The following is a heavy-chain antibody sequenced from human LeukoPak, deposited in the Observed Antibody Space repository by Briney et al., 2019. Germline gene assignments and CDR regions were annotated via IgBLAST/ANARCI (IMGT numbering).Heavy chain of an antibody. V-gene: IGHV1-69*06. Sequence: ASVKVSCKASGGTFSSYAISWVRQAPGQGLEWMGGIIPIFGTANYAQKFQGRVTITADKSTSTAYMELSSLRSEDTAVYYCARARATVTTAFYYYYYYMDVWGKGTTVTVSS. D-gene: IGHD4-17*01. J-gene: IGHJ6*03. CDR3: ARARATVTTAFYYYYYYMDV. CDR2: IIPIFGTA. CDR1: GGTFSSYA.